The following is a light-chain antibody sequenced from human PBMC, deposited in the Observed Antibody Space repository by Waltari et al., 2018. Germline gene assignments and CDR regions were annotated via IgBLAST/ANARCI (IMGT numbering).Light chain of an antibody. CDR2: EVI. CDR3: CSYVQKDIWL. J-gene: IGLJ3*02. Sequence: QSALTQPASVSGAPGQSHTISCSAVAGIGGNYDFVSWYQHHPGKVPKLLIYEVIKRPPDISDRFTGSKSGNTASLSISGLQADDEADYYCCSYVQKDIWLFGRGTKVTVL. CDR1: AGIGGNYDF. V-gene: IGLV2-23*02.